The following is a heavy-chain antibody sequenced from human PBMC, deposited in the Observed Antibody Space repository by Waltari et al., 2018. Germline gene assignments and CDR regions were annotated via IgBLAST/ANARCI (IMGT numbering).Heavy chain of an antibody. CDR2: INHSGST. J-gene: IGHJ6*02. Sequence: QVQLQQWGAGLLKPSETLSLTCAVYGGSFSGYYWSWIRQPPGKGLEWIGEINHSGSTNYNPSLKSRVTISVDTSKNQFSLKLSSVTAADTAVYYCARKDRRHYYGMDVWGQGTTVTVSS. CDR1: GGSFSGYY. CDR3: ARKDRRHYYGMDV. V-gene: IGHV4-34*01.